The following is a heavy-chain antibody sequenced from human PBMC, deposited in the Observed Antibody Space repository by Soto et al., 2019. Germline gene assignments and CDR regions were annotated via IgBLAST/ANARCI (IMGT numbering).Heavy chain of an antibody. Sequence: QVQLVQSGAEVKKPGASVKVSCKASGYTFTGYYMHWVRQAPGQGLEWMGWINPNSGGTNYAQKFQGRVTMTRDTSISTAYMELSRLRSDDTAVYYCARESGDIVVVPAVYYYYGMDVWGQGTTVTVSS. D-gene: IGHD2-2*01. V-gene: IGHV1-2*02. CDR2: INPNSGGT. CDR3: ARESGDIVVVPAVYYYYGMDV. CDR1: GYTFTGYY. J-gene: IGHJ6*02.